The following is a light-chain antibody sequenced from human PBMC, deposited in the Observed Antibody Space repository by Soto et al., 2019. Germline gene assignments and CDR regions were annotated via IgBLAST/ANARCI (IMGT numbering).Light chain of an antibody. J-gene: IGKJ2*01. CDR1: QDVGQW. CDR2: KGS. V-gene: IGKV1-5*03. CDR3: QHYDNYPYT. Sequence: DIYMDQSPSTLSASVGDTVIITCRASQDVGQWLARYQQKPGEAPKLLIYKGSSVESGVPSRFSGRGSGAEFTLTIRDLQPDDFATYYCQHYDNYPYTFGQGTNPEIK.